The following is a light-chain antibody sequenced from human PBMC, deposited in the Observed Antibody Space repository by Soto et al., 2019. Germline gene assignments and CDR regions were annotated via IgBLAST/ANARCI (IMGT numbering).Light chain of an antibody. J-gene: IGKJ5*01. CDR2: DAS. Sequence: EIVLTQSPAILSMSPGERATLSCRASQSVSSYFAWYQQKPGQAPRLLIYDASNRATGVPARFSGSGSGTDFTLTISSLEPEDFAVYYCQQRSNWPITFGQGTRLDIK. CDR3: QQRSNWPIT. V-gene: IGKV3-11*01. CDR1: QSVSSY.